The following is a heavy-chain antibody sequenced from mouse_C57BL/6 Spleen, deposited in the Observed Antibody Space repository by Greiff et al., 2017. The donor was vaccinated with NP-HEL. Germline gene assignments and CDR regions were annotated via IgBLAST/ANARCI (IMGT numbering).Heavy chain of an antibody. J-gene: IGHJ1*03. V-gene: IGHV1-61*01. CDR1: GYTFTSYW. Sequence: QVQLQQPGAELVRPGSSVKLSCKASGYTFTSYWMDWVKQRPGQGLECIGNIYPSDSETHYNQKFKDKATLTVDKSSSTAYMQLSSLTSEDSAVYYCARGEGTGWYFDVWGTGTTVTVSS. D-gene: IGHD3-3*01. CDR3: ARGEGTGWYFDV. CDR2: IYPSDSET.